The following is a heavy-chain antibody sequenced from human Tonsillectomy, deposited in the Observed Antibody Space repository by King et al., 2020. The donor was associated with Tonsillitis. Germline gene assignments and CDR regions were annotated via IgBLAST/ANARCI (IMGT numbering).Heavy chain of an antibody. Sequence: VQLVESGGGLVQPGGSLRLSCAASGFTVSSNYMSWVRQAPGKGRERVAVIYSDGSTYYADSVKGRFTISRHNSKNTLYLQMNSLRTEDTAVYYCASIVGATSWGQGTLVTVSS. J-gene: IGHJ5*02. D-gene: IGHD1-26*01. CDR1: GFTVSSNY. CDR2: IYSDGST. CDR3: ASIVGATS. V-gene: IGHV3-53*04.